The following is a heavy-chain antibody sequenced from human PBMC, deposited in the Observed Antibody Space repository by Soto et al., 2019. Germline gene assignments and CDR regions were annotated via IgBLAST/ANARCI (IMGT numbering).Heavy chain of an antibody. D-gene: IGHD3-22*01. V-gene: IGHV1-69*13. CDR1: GGTFSSYA. J-gene: IGHJ4*02. CDR3: ARTPAITMIVVEQPEYYFDY. Sequence: SVKVSCKASGGTFSSYAISWVRQAPGQGLEWMGGIIPIFGTANYAQKFQGRVTITADESTSTAYMELSSLRSEDTAVYYCARTPAITMIVVEQPEYYFDYWGQGTLVTVSS. CDR2: IIPIFGTA.